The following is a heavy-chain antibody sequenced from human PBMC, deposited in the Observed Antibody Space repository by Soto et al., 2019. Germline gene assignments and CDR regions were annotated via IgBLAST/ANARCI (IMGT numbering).Heavy chain of an antibody. CDR2: ISYDGSNK. V-gene: IGHV3-30-3*01. Sequence: QVQLVESGGGVVQPGRSLRLSCAASGFTFSSYAMHWVRQAPGKGLEWVAVISYDGSNKYYADSVKGRLTISRDNSKNTLYLQMNSLRAEDTAVYYCARGPVAGNIGYWGQGTLVTVSS. CDR3: ARGPVAGNIGY. D-gene: IGHD6-19*01. J-gene: IGHJ4*02. CDR1: GFTFSSYA.